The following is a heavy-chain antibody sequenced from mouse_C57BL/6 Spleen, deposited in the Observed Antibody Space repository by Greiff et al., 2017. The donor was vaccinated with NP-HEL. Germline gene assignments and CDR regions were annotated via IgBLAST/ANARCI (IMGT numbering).Heavy chain of an antibody. CDR2: INPYNGGT. Sequence: VQLQQSGPVLVKPGASVKMSCKASGYTFTDYYMNWVKQSHGKSLEWIGVINPYNGGTSYNQKFKGKATLTVDKSSSTAYMELNSLTSEDSAVYYCARSDDGYSYFDYWGQGTTLTVSS. V-gene: IGHV1-19*01. CDR3: ARSDDGYSYFDY. D-gene: IGHD2-3*01. J-gene: IGHJ2*01. CDR1: GYTFTDYY.